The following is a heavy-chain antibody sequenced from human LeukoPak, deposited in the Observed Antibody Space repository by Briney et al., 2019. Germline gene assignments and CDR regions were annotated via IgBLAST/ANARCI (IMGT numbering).Heavy chain of an antibody. J-gene: IGHJ3*02. CDR3: TTPVGATDAFDI. CDR2: IKSKTDGGTT. Sequence: PGGSLRLSCAASGFTFSNAWMSWVRQAPGKGLEWVGRIKSKTDGGTTDYAAPVKGRFTISRDDSKNTLYLQMNSLKTEDTAVYYCTTPVGATDAFDIWGQGTMVTVSS. V-gene: IGHV3-15*01. D-gene: IGHD1-26*01. CDR1: GFTFSNAW.